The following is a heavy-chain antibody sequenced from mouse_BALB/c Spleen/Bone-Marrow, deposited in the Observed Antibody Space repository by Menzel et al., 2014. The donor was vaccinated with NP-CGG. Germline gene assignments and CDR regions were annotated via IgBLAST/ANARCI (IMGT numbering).Heavy chain of an antibody. CDR3: TRAAGTGFAY. CDR2: INPGNGGT. Sequence: VKLMESGAELVKPGASVKLSCKASGYTFASYYMFWVKLRPGQGFEWVGEINPGNGGTVFNEKFKSKATLTVDKSSSTAYMQLSGLTSYDSAVYCCTRAAGTGFAYWAKGLWSLSLQ. D-gene: IGHD3-3*01. CDR1: GYTFASYY. J-gene: IGHJ3*01. V-gene: IGHV1S81*02.